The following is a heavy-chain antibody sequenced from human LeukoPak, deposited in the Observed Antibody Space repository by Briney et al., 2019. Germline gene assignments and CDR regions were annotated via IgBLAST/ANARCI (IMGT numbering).Heavy chain of an antibody. CDR3: ASGLNSRSSSC. CDR1: GYSFTGYY. CDR2: INPDSGGT. V-gene: IGHV1-2*02. Sequence: ASVKVSCKASGYSFTGYYMHWVRQAPGQGLEWMGWINPDSGGTNYARKFQGRVTTTTATTISTAYMQLGWLRSDDTAVYYCASGLNSRSSSCWGQGTRVTVSS. J-gene: IGHJ1*01. D-gene: IGHD6-13*01.